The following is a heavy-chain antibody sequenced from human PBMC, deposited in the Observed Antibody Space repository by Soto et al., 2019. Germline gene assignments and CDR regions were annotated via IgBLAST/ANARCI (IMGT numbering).Heavy chain of an antibody. V-gene: IGHV3-11*01. CDR2: ISSSDSII. CDR3: ARDCRSTSCYGYFQK. D-gene: IGHD2-2*01. CDR1: GFTSSDYY. J-gene: IGHJ1*01. Sequence: GGSLRLSCAASGFTSSDYYMSWIRQAPGKGLEWVSYISSSDSIIYHADSVKGRFTISRDNAKNSLYLQMNSLRVEDTAVYYCARDCRSTSCYGYFQKWGQGTLVTVSS.